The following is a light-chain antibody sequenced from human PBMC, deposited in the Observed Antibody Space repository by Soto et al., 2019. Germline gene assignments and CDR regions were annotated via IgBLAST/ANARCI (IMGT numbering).Light chain of an antibody. CDR3: HSYDNSLSGSRV. J-gene: IGLJ3*02. CDR2: ASS. V-gene: IGLV1-40*01. CDR1: SSNIGAGYD. Sequence: QSALAQPPSVSGAPGQRVTIPCTGSSSNIGAGYDVHWYQQSPGTAPKLLIYASSIRPSGVPDRISGSKSGTSASLAISGLQAEDEADHYCHSYDNSLSGSRVFGGGTKLTVL.